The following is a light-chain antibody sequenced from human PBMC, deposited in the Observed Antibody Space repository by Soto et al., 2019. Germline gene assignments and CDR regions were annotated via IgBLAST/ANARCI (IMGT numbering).Light chain of an antibody. V-gene: IGKV1-5*03. CDR2: EAS. J-gene: IGKJ1*01. CDR1: QTISSW. CDR3: QHYNSYPGA. Sequence: IHVTQSPSPPAGFLRHRVTLPWQASQTISSWLAWYQQKPGKAPRLLIYEASTLTSGIPSRFSGSGSGTEFTLTISSLQSDDFATYYCQHYNSYPGAFGQGTKVDIK.